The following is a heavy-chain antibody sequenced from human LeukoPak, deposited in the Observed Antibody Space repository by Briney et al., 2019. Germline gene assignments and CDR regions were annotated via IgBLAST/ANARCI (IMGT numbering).Heavy chain of an antibody. CDR3: ARVGYSGSPSYYFDY. CDR1: GFTFSSYS. V-gene: IGHV3-21*01. D-gene: IGHD1-26*01. J-gene: IGHJ4*02. CDR2: ISSSSSYI. Sequence: GGSLRLSRAASGFTFSSYSMNWVRQAPGKGLEWVSSISSSSSYIYYADSVKGRFTISRDNAKNSLYLQMNSLRAEDTAVYYCARVGYSGSPSYYFDYWGQGTLVTVSS.